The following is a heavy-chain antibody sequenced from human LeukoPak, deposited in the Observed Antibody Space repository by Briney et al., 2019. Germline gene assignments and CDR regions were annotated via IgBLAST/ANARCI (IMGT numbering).Heavy chain of an antibody. V-gene: IGHV3-48*01. CDR2: ISSSSSTI. Sequence: PGGSLRLSCAASGFTFSSYSMNWVRQAPGKGLEWVSYISSSSSTIYYADSVKGRFTISRDNAKNSLYLQMNSLRAEDTAVYYRARDQRAAAGGSWGQGTLVTVSS. CDR3: ARDQRAAAGGS. J-gene: IGHJ5*02. CDR1: GFTFSSYS. D-gene: IGHD6-13*01.